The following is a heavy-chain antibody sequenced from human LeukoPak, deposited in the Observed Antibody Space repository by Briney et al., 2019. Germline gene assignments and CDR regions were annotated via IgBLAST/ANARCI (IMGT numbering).Heavy chain of an antibody. J-gene: IGHJ3*02. CDR1: GFTFSDHY. Sequence: PGGSLRLSCVASGFTFSDHYMTWVRQAPGKGLEWVANIKQDGSEQFYVDSVKGRFTIFRDNARNSLYLQMNSLRADDTAVYYCAREGLQGAEDDASEIWGQGTMVTVSS. CDR2: IKQDGSEQ. V-gene: IGHV3-7*01. D-gene: IGHD3-10*01. CDR3: AREGLQGAEDDASEI.